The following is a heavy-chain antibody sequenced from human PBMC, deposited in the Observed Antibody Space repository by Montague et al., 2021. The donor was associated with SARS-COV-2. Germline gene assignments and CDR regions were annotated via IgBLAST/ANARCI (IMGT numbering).Heavy chain of an antibody. J-gene: IGHJ6*03. Sequence: TLSLTCTVSGGSISSGSYYWSWIRQPAGKGLEWIGRIYTSGSTNYNPSLKSRVTISVDTSKNQFSLKLSSVTAADTAVYYCARSSGGYCSSTCCYAYYYYYMDVWGKGTTVTVSS. D-gene: IGHD2-2*01. CDR3: ARSSGGYCSSTCCYAYYYYYMDV. CDR2: IYTSGST. V-gene: IGHV4-61*02. CDR1: GGSISSGSYY.